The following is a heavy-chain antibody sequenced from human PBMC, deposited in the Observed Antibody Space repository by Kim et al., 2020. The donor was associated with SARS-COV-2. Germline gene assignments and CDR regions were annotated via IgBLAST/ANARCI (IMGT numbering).Heavy chain of an antibody. CDR3: ARSIGMIVNPFDY. D-gene: IGHD3-22*01. J-gene: IGHJ4*02. CDR1: GFTFSSYA. V-gene: IGHV3-23*01. Sequence: GGSLRLSCAASGFTFSSYAMSWVRQAPGKGLEWVSGISGNSDNTYYADSVKGRFTISRDNSKNTLYLQMNSLRAEDTAVSYCARSIGMIVNPFDYWGQGTVVTVSS. CDR2: ISGNSDNT.